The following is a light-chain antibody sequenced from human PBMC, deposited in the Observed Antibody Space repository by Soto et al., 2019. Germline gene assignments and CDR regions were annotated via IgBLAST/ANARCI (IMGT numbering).Light chain of an antibody. J-gene: IGKJ1*01. CDR3: QQYYTGRT. CDR1: QSILYSSNNKNY. CDR2: WAS. V-gene: IGKV4-1*01. Sequence: DIVMTKSPDSLPVSLGERATINCKSSQSILYSSNNKNYLAWYQQKPGQPPKLLIYWASARESGVPDRFSGSGSGTDFTLTISSLQAEDVAVYYCQQYYTGRTFGQGTKVEIK.